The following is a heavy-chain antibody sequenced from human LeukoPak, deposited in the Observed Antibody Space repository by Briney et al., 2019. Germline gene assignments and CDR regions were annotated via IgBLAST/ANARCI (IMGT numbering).Heavy chain of an antibody. D-gene: IGHD5-18*01. V-gene: IGHV3-33*01. Sequence: PGGSLRLSCAASGFTFSSYGMHWVRQAPGKGLEWVAVIWYDGSNKYYADSVKGRFTISRDNSKNTLYLQMNSLRAEDTAVYYCAREPRSGYSYGSPDYWGQGTLVTVSS. CDR2: IWYDGSNK. J-gene: IGHJ4*02. CDR3: AREPRSGYSYGSPDY. CDR1: GFTFSSYG.